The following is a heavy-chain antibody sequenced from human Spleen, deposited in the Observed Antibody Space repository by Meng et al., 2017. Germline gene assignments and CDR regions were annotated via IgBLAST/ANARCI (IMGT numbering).Heavy chain of an antibody. J-gene: IGHJ6*02. CDR1: GYSFTDYW. CDR3: ARHSSSWEDYWYYGMDV. D-gene: IGHD6-13*01. Sequence: GGSLRLSCKGSGYSFTDYWIGWVRQMSGKGLEWMGIIYPGDSDTRYSPAFQGQVTISADKSISTAYLQWSSLKASDTAMYYCARHSSSWEDYWYYGMDVWGRGTTVTVSS. CDR2: IYPGDSDT. V-gene: IGHV5-51*01.